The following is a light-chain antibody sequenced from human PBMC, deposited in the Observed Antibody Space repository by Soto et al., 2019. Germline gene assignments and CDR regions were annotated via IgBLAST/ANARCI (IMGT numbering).Light chain of an antibody. Sequence: DIVLTQSPASLSLSPGERATLSCRASQSIGTSLAWYQQIPGQAPRLPIFDASNNANGVPARFSGRGSGTDFTLTIGSLEPEDFAVYYCQQRGGWPLTFGEGTKVEI. V-gene: IGKV3-11*01. J-gene: IGKJ4*01. CDR2: DAS. CDR3: QQRGGWPLT. CDR1: QSIGTS.